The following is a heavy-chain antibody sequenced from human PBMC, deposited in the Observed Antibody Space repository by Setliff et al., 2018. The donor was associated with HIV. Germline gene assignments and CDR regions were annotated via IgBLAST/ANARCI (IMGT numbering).Heavy chain of an antibody. J-gene: IGHJ4*01. CDR2: MYYTGSS. CDR3: ARDHGGYDRKFDH. Sequence: SETLSLTCAVSGYSISTAYYWAWIRQPPGKGLEWIGSMYYTGSSYYNPSLKSRVTLSLDTSRNLFSLRLASVTAADTAVYYCARDHGGYDRKFDHWGHGALVTVSS. D-gene: IGHD3-22*01. V-gene: IGHV4-38-2*02. CDR1: GYSISTAYY.